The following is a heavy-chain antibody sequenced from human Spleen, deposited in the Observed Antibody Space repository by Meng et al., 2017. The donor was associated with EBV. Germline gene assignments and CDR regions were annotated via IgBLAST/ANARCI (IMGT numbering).Heavy chain of an antibody. CDR2: FYSSGST. CDR3: ARGEGSLIVVVPHAFDI. CDR1: GGSISTSSYY. V-gene: IGHV4-39*07. J-gene: IGHJ3*02. D-gene: IGHD3-22*01. Sequence: LHLPWPGPGLVNPSETLSLTCNAAGGSISTSSYYWGWIRQPPGRGLEWIGAFYSSGSTYYNPSLKSRVTISEDTSKNQFSLKLTSLTAADTAVYYCARGEGSLIVVVPHAFDIWGQGTMVTVSS.